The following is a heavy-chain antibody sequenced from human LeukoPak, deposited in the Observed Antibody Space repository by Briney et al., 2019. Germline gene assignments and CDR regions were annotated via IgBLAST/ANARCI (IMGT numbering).Heavy chain of an antibody. D-gene: IGHD6-13*01. V-gene: IGHV3-23*01. CDR3: ARDTTNLAAAGLFDY. CDR1: GFTFSSYA. Sequence: PGGSLRLSCAASGFTFSSYAMSWVRQAPGKGLEWVSAIGGSGGSTDYADSVKGRFAISRDNAKNSLYLQMNSLRAEDTAVYYCARDTTNLAAAGLFDYWGQGTLVTVSS. J-gene: IGHJ4*02. CDR2: IGGSGGST.